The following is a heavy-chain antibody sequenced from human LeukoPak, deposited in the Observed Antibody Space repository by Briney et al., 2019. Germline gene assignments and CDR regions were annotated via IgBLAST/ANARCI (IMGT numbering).Heavy chain of an antibody. Sequence: PGGSLRLSCSVSGFTFNHYGTHWVRQAPGKGLVWVAMISYDGENEYYTDSVKGRFTVSRDNSKNTLYLQMNSLREEDTALYYCVRDGWGSTSSDYWGQGTLVIVSS. D-gene: IGHD3-10*01. CDR2: ISYDGENE. CDR1: GFTFNHYG. J-gene: IGHJ4*02. CDR3: VRDGWGSTSSDY. V-gene: IGHV3-30*03.